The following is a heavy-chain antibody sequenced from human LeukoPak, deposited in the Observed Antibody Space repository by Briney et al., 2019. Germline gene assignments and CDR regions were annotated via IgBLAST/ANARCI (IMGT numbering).Heavy chain of an antibody. J-gene: IGHJ6*03. D-gene: IGHD2-15*01. V-gene: IGHV3-53*01. CDR2: IYSGGNT. CDR1: GFTVSSNY. Sequence: QPGESLRLSCAASGFTVSSNYMSWVRQAPGKGLEWVSVIYSGGNTYFADSVKGRFTISRDNSKNTLYFQMNSLRAEDTAVYYCARGIPPVIGVVPIDYMDVWGKGTTVTVSS. CDR3: ARGIPPVIGVVPIDYMDV.